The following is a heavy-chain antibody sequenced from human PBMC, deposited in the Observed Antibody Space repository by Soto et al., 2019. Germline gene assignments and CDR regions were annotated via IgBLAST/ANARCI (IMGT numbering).Heavy chain of an antibody. CDR1: GFIFSNYW. J-gene: IGHJ4*02. CDR2: IDHDGPT. V-gene: IGHV3-74*01. Sequence: EVQLVESGGGLVQPGGSLRLSCAGSGFIFSNYWMHWVRQAPGKGLEWVSRIDHDGPTDYADSVRGRFTISRDNAENTLYLQMNSLRSEDTAVYYCVRDRHGDYWGQGTLVTVSS. CDR3: VRDRHGDY.